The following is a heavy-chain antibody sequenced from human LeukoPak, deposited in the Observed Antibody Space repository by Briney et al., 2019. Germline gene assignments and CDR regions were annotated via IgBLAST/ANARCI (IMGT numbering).Heavy chain of an antibody. V-gene: IGHV3-48*04. J-gene: IGHJ4*02. CDR1: GFTVSSNY. CDR3: ARDNNWGFDY. CDR2: IRGSRSGLGSGM. D-gene: IGHD7-27*01. Sequence: GGSLRLSCAASGFTVSSNYMSWVRQAPGKGLEWISNIRGSRSGLGSGMYYADSVRGRFTISRGDAKNSLYLQMSSLRAEDTAFYYCARDNNWGFDYWGQGALVTVSS.